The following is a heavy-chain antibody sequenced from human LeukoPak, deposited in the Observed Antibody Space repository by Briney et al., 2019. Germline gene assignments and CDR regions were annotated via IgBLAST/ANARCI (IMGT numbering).Heavy chain of an antibody. CDR2: ISAYNGNT. D-gene: IGHD5-12*01. CDR3: ARGDLRIVATICFDY. V-gene: IGHV1-18*04. CDR1: GYTFTSYG. Sequence: ASVKVSCKASGYTFTSYGISWVRQAPGQGLEWMGWISAYNGNTNYAQKLQGRVTMTTDTSTSTAYMERRSLRSDDTAVYYCARGDLRIVATICFDYWGQGTPVTVSS. J-gene: IGHJ4*02.